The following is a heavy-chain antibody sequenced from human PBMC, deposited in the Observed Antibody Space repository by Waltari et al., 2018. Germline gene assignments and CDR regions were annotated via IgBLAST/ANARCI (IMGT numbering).Heavy chain of an antibody. CDR3: AREDIVARGAFDI. CDR1: GGSISSGDYY. D-gene: IGHD5-12*01. V-gene: IGHV4-30-4*08. J-gene: IGHJ3*02. Sequence: QVQLQEPGPGLVKPSQTLSLTCTVSGGSISSGDYYWSWIRQPPGKGLEWIGYIYYSGSTYSNPSLKSRVTISVDTSKNQVSLKLSSVTAADTAVYYCAREDIVARGAFDIWGQGTMVTVSS. CDR2: IYYSGST.